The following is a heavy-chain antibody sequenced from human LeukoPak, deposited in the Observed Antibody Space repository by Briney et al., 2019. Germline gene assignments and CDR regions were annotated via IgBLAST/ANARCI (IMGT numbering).Heavy chain of an antibody. CDR3: ARDRNYSPDY. CDR2: INGDGGST. CDR1: GFTFSPYW. J-gene: IGHJ4*02. Sequence: PGGSLRLSCAASGFTFSPYWMHWVRQAPGKGLVWVSQINGDGGSTNYADSVTGRFTISRDNARNTLYLQMNSLRAEDTAVYCCARDRNYSPDYWGQGTLVTVSS. D-gene: IGHD1-7*01. V-gene: IGHV3-74*01.